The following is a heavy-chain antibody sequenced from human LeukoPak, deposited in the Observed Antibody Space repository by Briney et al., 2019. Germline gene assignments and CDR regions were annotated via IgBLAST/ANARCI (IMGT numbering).Heavy chain of an antibody. CDR1: GFTFSSYA. D-gene: IGHD6-13*01. J-gene: IGHJ6*02. Sequence: GGSLRLSCAASGFTFSSYAMHWVRQAPGKGLEWVAVISYDGSNKYYADSVKGRFTISRDNSKNTLYLQMNSLRAEDTAVYYCAADQLVLHYYGMDVWGQGTTVTVSS. CDR2: ISYDGSNK. V-gene: IGHV3-30-3*01. CDR3: AADQLVLHYYGMDV.